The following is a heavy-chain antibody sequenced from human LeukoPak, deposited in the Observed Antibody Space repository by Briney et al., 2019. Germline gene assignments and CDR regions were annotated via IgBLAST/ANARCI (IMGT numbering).Heavy chain of an antibody. CDR2: IWYDGSNK. J-gene: IGHJ4*02. D-gene: IGHD3-10*01. Sequence: PGRSLRLSCAASGSTFSSYGMHWVRQAPGKGLEWVAVIWYDGSNKYYADSVKGRFTISRDNSKNTLYLQMNSLRAEDTAVYYCARDQRFKAWYGGPADYWGQGTLVTVSS. CDR1: GSTFSSYG. CDR3: ARDQRFKAWYGGPADY. V-gene: IGHV3-33*01.